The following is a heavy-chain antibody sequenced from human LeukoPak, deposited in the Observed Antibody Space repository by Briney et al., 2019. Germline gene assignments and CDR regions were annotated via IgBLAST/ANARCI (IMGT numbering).Heavy chain of an antibody. Sequence: SETLSLTCTVSGGSISSGSYYWSWIRQPAGKGREWIGRIYTSGGTNYNPSLKSRVTISVDTSKNQFSLKLSSVTAADTAVYYCARGRIYYCSGGSYLYYFDFWGQGTLVTVSS. V-gene: IGHV4-61*02. CDR1: GGSISSGSYY. D-gene: IGHD2-15*01. CDR3: ARGRIYYCSGGSYLYYFDF. J-gene: IGHJ4*02. CDR2: IYTSGGT.